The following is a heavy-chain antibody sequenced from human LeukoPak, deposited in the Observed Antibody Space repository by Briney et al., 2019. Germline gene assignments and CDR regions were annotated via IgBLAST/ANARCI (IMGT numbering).Heavy chain of an antibody. CDR3: ARTTVVVAARSSSPYYFDY. CDR1: GYTFTSYG. D-gene: IGHD2-15*01. CDR2: ISAYNGNT. Sequence: ASVKVSCKASGYTFTSYGISWVRQAPGQGLEWMGWISAYNGNTNYAQKLQGRVTMTTDTSTSTAYMELRSLRSDDTAVYYCARTTVVVAARSSSPYYFDYWGQGTLVTVSS. V-gene: IGHV1-18*01. J-gene: IGHJ4*02.